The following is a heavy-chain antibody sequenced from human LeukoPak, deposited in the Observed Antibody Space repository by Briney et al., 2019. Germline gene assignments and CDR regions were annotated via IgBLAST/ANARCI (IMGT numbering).Heavy chain of an antibody. CDR2: ISSSSSYI. CDR3: ARDDVAWNDVHWFDP. J-gene: IGHJ5*02. V-gene: IGHV3-21*01. CDR1: GFTFSSYS. D-gene: IGHD1-1*01. Sequence: GGSLRLSCAASGFTFSSYSMNWVRQAPGKGLEWVSSISSSSSYIYYADSVKGRFTISRDNAKNSLYLQMSSLRVEDTAVYYCARDDVAWNDVHWFDPWGQGTLVTVSS.